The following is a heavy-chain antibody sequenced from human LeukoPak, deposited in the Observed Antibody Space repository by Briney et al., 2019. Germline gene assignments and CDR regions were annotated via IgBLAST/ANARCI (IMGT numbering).Heavy chain of an antibody. D-gene: IGHD1-14*01. CDR3: ARETPEYD. CDR2: IRTTAEGAKYA. J-gene: IGHJ4*02. V-gene: IGHV3-48*02. CDR1: GFSFTDYP. Sequence: PGGCLRLSCATSGFSFTDYPMNWVRQAPGKGLELISNIRTTAEGAKYAYYADSVKGRFTISRDNAKNSLYLQMNSLRDEDTAVYYCARETPEYDWGQGTLVTVSS.